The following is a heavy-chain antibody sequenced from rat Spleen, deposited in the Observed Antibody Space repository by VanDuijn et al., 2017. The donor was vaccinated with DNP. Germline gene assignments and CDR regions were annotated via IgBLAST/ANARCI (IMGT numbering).Heavy chain of an antibody. V-gene: IGHV5-25*01. Sequence: EVQLVESGGGLVQPGRSLKLSCTASGFTFGNSYMALVRQAPKEGLEWVAAISTSGTRTYYPDSVKGRFTISRDNVKSSLYLQMNSLRSEDTATYYCARLTSGMTAYYFPYWGQGVMVTVSS. D-gene: IGHD1-7*01. J-gene: IGHJ2*01. CDR1: GFTFGNSY. CDR2: ISTSGTRT. CDR3: ARLTSGMTAYYFPY.